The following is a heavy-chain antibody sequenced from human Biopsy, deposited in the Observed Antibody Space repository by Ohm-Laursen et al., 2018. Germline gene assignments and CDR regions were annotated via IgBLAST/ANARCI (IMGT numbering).Heavy chain of an antibody. V-gene: IGHV4-59*02. Sequence: SETLSLTCTVSGDSVTKYYWSWIRQPPGKGLEWIGHIYYSVMTNYNPSLQSRVSISVDKSKKQFSLRLSSVTAADTAVYYCASAGYNPDWNFDLWGRGTRVTVSS. CDR1: GDSVTKYY. CDR2: IYYSVMT. CDR3: ASAGYNPDWNFDL. D-gene: IGHD5-24*01. J-gene: IGHJ2*01.